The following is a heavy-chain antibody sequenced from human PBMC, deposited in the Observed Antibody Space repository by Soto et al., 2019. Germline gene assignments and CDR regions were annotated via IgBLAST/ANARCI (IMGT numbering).Heavy chain of an antibody. Sequence: QVQLQQWGAGLLKPSETLSLTCAVYGGSFSGYYWSWIRQPPGKGLEWIGEINHSGSTNYNPSFKSRVTISVDTSKNQFSLKLSSVTAADTAVYYCARAPTPRKYYYYMDVWGKGTTVTVSS. J-gene: IGHJ6*03. CDR2: INHSGST. D-gene: IGHD4-17*01. CDR3: ARAPTPRKYYYYMDV. V-gene: IGHV4-34*01. CDR1: GGSFSGYY.